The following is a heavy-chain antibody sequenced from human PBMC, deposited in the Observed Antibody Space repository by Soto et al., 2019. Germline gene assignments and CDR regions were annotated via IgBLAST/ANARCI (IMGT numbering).Heavy chain of an antibody. Sequence: QVQLVQSGAEVKKSGSSVKVSCKASGGTFSRYSITWVRQAPGHGLEWIGRIIPIFGIPTYAQKFQGRVTFTADESTSTDYMELSSLRSDDTAVYYCAREDRDRETGLVPAAIDGMDVWGQGTTVTVSS. J-gene: IGHJ6*02. V-gene: IGHV1-69*08. D-gene: IGHD2-2*01. CDR1: GGTFSRYS. CDR3: AREDRDRETGLVPAAIDGMDV. CDR2: IIPIFGIP.